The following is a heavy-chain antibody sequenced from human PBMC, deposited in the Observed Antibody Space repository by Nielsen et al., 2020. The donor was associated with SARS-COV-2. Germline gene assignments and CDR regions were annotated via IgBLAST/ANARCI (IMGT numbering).Heavy chain of an antibody. Sequence: ETLSLTCAASGFTFSSYAMSWVRQAPGKGLEWVSAISGSGGSTYYADSVKGRFTISRDNSKNTLYLQMNSLRAEDTAVYYCAKRGRAVAGADYWGQGTLVTVSS. D-gene: IGHD6-19*01. J-gene: IGHJ4*02. CDR1: GFTFSSYA. CDR2: ISGSGGST. V-gene: IGHV3-23*01. CDR3: AKRGRAVAGADY.